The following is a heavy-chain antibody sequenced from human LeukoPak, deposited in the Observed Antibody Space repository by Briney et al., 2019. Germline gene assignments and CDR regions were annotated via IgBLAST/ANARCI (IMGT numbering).Heavy chain of an antibody. J-gene: IGHJ4*02. CDR1: GGSISSSNW. Sequence: SSGTLSLTCAVSGGSISSSNWWSWVRQPPGKGLEWIGEIYHSGSTNYNPSLKSRVTISVDKSENQFSLKLSSVTAADTAVYYCARDSPMVRGVMMYWGQGTLVTVSS. D-gene: IGHD3-10*01. CDR3: ARDSPMVRGVMMY. CDR2: IYHSGST. V-gene: IGHV4-4*02.